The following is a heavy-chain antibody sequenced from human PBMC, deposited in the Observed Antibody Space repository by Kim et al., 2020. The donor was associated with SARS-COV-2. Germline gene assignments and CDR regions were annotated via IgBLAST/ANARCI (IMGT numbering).Heavy chain of an antibody. D-gene: IGHD6-13*01. Sequence: GGSLRLSCAASGFTFSSYAMHWVRQAPGKGLEWVAVISYDGSNKYYADSVKGRFTISRDNSKNTLYLQMNSLRAEDTAVYYCARGVYSSSWLYYYGMDVWGQGTTVTVSS. CDR2: ISYDGSNK. J-gene: IGHJ6*02. CDR1: GFTFSSYA. CDR3: ARGVYSSSWLYYYGMDV. V-gene: IGHV3-30*04.